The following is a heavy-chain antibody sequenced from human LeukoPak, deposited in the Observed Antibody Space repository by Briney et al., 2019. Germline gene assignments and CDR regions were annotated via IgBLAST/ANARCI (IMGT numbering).Heavy chain of an antibody. CDR2: IYYSGST. D-gene: IGHD3-16*01. Sequence: PSETLSLTCTVSGGSISSYYWSWIRQPPGKGLEWIGYIYYSGSTNYNPSLKSRVTISVDTSKNQFSLKLRSVTAADSAVYYCARSHSVWISFDYWGQGTLVTVSS. CDR3: ARSHSVWISFDY. V-gene: IGHV4-59*01. CDR1: GGSISSYY. J-gene: IGHJ4*02.